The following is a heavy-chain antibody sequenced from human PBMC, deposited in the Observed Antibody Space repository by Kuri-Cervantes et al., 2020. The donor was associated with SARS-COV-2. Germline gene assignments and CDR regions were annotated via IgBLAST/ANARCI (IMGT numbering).Heavy chain of an antibody. CDR2: FDPEDGET. J-gene: IGHJ3*02. CDR1: GYTLTELS. Sequence: VKVSCKVSGYTLTELSMHWVRQAPGKGLEWMGGFDPEDGETIYAQKFQGRVTMTEDTSTDTAYMELSSLRSEDTAVYYCAREPLGYCSGGSCRRARAFDIWGRGTMVTVSS. D-gene: IGHD2-15*01. V-gene: IGHV1-24*01. CDR3: AREPLGYCSGGSCRRARAFDI.